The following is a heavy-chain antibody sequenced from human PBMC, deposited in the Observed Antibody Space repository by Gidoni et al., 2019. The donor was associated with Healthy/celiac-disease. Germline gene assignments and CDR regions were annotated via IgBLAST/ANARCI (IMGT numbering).Heavy chain of an antibody. CDR2: IIPIFGTA. D-gene: IGHD2-15*01. Sequence: QVQLVQSGAEVKKPGSSVKVSCKASGGTFSSYAISWVRQAPGQGLEWMGGIIPIFGTANYAQKFQGRVTITADESTSTAYMELSSLRSEDTAVYYCARDCGGGRGPTYYYGMDVWGQGTTVTVSS. J-gene: IGHJ6*02. CDR1: GGTFSSYA. V-gene: IGHV1-69*01. CDR3: ARDCGGGRGPTYYYGMDV.